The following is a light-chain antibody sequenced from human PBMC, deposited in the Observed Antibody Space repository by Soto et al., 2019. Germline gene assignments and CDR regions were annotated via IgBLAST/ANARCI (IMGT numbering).Light chain of an antibody. Sequence: EIVLTQSPGTLSLSPGERATLSCRASQSVSNNYLAWYQQKPGQAPRVLIYGTSSRATGIPDRFSGSGSGTDFTLTISRLEPEDFAVYYCQQYTTSSWTFGQGTTVDIK. V-gene: IGKV3-20*01. CDR1: QSVSNNY. CDR3: QQYTTSSWT. CDR2: GTS. J-gene: IGKJ1*01.